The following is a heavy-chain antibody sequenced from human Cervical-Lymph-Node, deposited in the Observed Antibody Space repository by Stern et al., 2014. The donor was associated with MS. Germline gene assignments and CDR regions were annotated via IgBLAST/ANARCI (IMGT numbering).Heavy chain of an antibody. CDR1: GVAFNDYY. V-gene: IGHV3-11*01. CDR3: AREWSWTTFDY. D-gene: IGHD3-10*01. J-gene: IGHJ4*02. Sequence: QVQLVESGGGLVKPGGSLRLSCVVSGVAFNDYYMTWFRQAPGKGLEWISYISGDGNTIYYADSVKGRFTVSRNNVARSLFLELNSLRPEDTAVYYCAREWSWTTFDYWGRGALVTVSS. CDR2: ISGDGNTI.